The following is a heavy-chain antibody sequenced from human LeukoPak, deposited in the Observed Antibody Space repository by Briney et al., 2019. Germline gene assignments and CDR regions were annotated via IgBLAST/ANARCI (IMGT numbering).Heavy chain of an antibody. J-gene: IGHJ6*03. CDR2: IIPIFGTA. CDR3: ASRSGSYSHYYYYYMDV. CDR1: GGTFSSYA. V-gene: IGHV1-69*05. Sequence: ASVKVSCKASGGTFSSYAISWVRQAPGQGLEWMGGIIPIFGTANYAQKFQGRATITTDESTSTAYMELSSLRSEDTAVYYCASRSGSYSHYYYYYMDVWGKGTTVTVSS. D-gene: IGHD3-10*01.